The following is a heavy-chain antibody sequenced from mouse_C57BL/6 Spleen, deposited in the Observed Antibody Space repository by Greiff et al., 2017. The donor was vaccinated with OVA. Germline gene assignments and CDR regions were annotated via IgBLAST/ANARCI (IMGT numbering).Heavy chain of an antibody. V-gene: IGHV1-69*01. D-gene: IGHD2-3*01. CDR1: GYTFTSYW. CDR3: ASYDGYSNWYFDV. Sequence: VQLQQPGAELVMPGASVKLSCKASGYTFTSYWMHWVKQRPGQGLEWIGEIDPSDSYTNYNQKFKGKSTLTVDKSSSTAYMQLSSLTSEDSAVDYCASYDGYSNWYFDVWGTGTTVTVSS. J-gene: IGHJ1*03. CDR2: IDPSDSYT.